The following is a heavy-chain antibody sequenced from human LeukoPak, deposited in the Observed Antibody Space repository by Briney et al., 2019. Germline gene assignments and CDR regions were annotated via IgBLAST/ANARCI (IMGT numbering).Heavy chain of an antibody. Sequence: KTSETLSLTCAVYGGSFSGYYWSWIRQPPGKGLEWIGEINHSGSTNYNPSLKSRVTISVDTSKNQFSLKLSSVTAADTAVYYCARDSGYWGQGTLVTVSS. D-gene: IGHD3-10*01. CDR3: ARDSGY. J-gene: IGHJ4*02. CDR2: INHSGST. CDR1: GGSFSGYY. V-gene: IGHV4-34*01.